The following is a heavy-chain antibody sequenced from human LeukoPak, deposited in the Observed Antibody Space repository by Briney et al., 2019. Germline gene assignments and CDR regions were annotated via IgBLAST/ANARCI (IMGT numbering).Heavy chain of an antibody. V-gene: IGHV3-21*01. Sequence: GGSLRLSCAASGFTFSSYSMNWVRQAPGKGLEWVSSISSSSSYIYYADSVKGRFTISRDNAKNSLYLQMNSLRAEDTAVYYCARAWGAEKLRYFDWLVDYWGQGTLVTVSS. CDR2: ISSSSSYI. D-gene: IGHD3-9*01. CDR3: ARAWGAEKLRYFDWLVDY. CDR1: GFTFSSYS. J-gene: IGHJ4*02.